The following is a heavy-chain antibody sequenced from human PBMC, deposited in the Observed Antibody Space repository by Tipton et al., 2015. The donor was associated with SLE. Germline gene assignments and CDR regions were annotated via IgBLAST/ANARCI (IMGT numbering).Heavy chain of an antibody. CDR3: ARLGHFHWNDIHFRVLRGRIDS. CDR1: GFTVSTNY. V-gene: IGHV4-34*01. Sequence: QLVQSGGNLVQPGGSLRLSCAASGFTVSTNYMSWVRQAPGKGLEWIGEIDHGGSTNYRPSLESRVTISLDPSKNQFSLTLSSVTAADTAVYYCARLGHFHWNDIHFRVLRGRIDSWGQGTLVTVSP. D-gene: IGHD1-1*01. J-gene: IGHJ4*02. CDR2: IDHGGST.